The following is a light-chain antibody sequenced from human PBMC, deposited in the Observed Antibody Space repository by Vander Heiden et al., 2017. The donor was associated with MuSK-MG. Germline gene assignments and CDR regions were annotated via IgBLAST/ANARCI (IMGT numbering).Light chain of an antibody. CDR1: QSIKSN. J-gene: IGKJ1*01. CDR3: QQYDQWPLA. CDR2: GAS. V-gene: IGKV3-15*01. Sequence: DMVMTQSPAALSVSPGEGATLSCTASQSIKSNLAWFQQKAGQAPRLVMYGASTRATGIPGRFSGSQSGTEFTLTISSLQSEDLAVYYCQQYDQWPLAFGQGTKVEI.